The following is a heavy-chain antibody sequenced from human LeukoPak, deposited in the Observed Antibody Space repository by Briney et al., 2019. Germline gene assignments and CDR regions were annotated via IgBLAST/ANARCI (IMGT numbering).Heavy chain of an antibody. J-gene: IGHJ4*02. D-gene: IGHD5-18*01. CDR1: GGSITSTSYY. CDR3: ASDTYGYVTPGYFDY. Sequence: SETLSLTCAVSGGSITSTSYYWGWIRQPPGKGLEWIGSIYYSGSTYYNPSLKSRVTISVDTSKNQFSLKLSSVTAADMAVYYCASDTYGYVTPGYFDYWGRGILVTVSS. CDR2: IYYSGST. V-gene: IGHV4-39*01.